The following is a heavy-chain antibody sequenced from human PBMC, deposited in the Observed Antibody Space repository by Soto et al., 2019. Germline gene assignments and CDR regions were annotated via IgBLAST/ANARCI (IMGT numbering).Heavy chain of an antibody. J-gene: IGHJ3*02. Sequence: EVQLVESGGGLVQPGGSLRLSCAASGFTFSSYSMNWVRQAPGKGLEWVSYISSSSSTIYYADSVKGRFTISRDNAKNSLYLQMNSLRDEETAVYYGAGETTIPRTRANAFDSWGQGTMVTVSS. CDR3: AGETTIPRTRANAFDS. D-gene: IGHD1-1*01. CDR2: ISSSSSTI. V-gene: IGHV3-48*02. CDR1: GFTFSSYS.